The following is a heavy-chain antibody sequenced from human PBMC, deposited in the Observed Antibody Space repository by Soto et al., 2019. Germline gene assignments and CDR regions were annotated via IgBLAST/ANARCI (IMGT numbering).Heavy chain of an antibody. D-gene: IGHD2-2*01. J-gene: IGHJ6*02. CDR2: INPNSGGT. CDR3: ARGTLIVVVPSEGCMDV. Sequence: ASVKVSCKASGYTFTSYAMHWVRQAPGQRLEWMGWINPNSGGTNYAQKFQGWVTMTRDTSISTAYMELSRLRSDDTAVYYCARGTLIVVVPSEGCMDVWGQGTTVTVSS. V-gene: IGHV1-2*04. CDR1: GYTFTSYA.